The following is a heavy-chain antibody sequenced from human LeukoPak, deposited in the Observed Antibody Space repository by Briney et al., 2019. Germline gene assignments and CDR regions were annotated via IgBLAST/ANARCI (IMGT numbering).Heavy chain of an antibody. D-gene: IGHD6-13*01. V-gene: IGHV1-8*01. CDR2: INPNSGNT. CDR3: ARGRAAPTGRWFDP. Sequence: ASVKVSCKASGYTFTSYDINWVRQAPGQGLEWMGWINPNSGNTGYAQKFQGRVTMTWNTPISTAYMEVSSLTSEDTAVYYCARGRAAPTGRWFDPWGQGTLVTVSS. J-gene: IGHJ5*02. CDR1: GYTFTSYD.